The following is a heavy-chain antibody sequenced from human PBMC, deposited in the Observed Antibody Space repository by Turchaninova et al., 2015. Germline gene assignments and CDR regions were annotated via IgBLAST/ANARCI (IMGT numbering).Heavy chain of an antibody. Sequence: PGRSLRLSCTASGFTFGDYAMSWVRQAPGKGLEWVCVMRSKAYGGTTAYAASVKCRITISRDDPQSIAYLQMNSLKTEDTAVYYCTRVYDYSLTLYYDYYYMDVWGKGTTVTVSS. CDR2: MRSKAYGGTT. CDR1: GFTFGDYA. V-gene: IGHV3-49*04. D-gene: IGHD4-11*01. CDR3: TRVYDYSLTLYYDYYYMDV. J-gene: IGHJ6*03.